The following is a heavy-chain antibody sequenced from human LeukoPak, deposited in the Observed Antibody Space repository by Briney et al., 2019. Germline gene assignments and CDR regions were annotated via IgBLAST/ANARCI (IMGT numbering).Heavy chain of an antibody. V-gene: IGHV4-34*01. CDR1: GGSFSGYY. J-gene: IGHJ4*02. D-gene: IGHD6-13*01. CDR2: IYHSGST. Sequence: PSETLSLTCAVYGGSFSGYYWSWIRQPPGKGLEWIGEIYHSGSTNHNPSLKSRITISVDKSKNQFSLKLSSVTAADTAVYYCARKTAAGTYYFDYWGQGILVTVSS. CDR3: ARKTAAGTYYFDY.